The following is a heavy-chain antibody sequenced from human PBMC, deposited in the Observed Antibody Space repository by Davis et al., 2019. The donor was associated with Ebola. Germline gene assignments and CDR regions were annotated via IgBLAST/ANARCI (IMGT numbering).Heavy chain of an antibody. CDR2: IIPIFGTA. J-gene: IGHJ3*02. D-gene: IGHD3-22*01. Sequence: SVKVSCKASGGTFSSYAISWVRQAPGQGLEWMGGIIPIFGTANYAQKFQGRVTITRDTSASTAYMELSSLRSEDTAVYYCAREGNYYDSAFDIWGQGTMVTVSS. CDR1: GGTFSSYA. V-gene: IGHV1-69*05. CDR3: AREGNYYDSAFDI.